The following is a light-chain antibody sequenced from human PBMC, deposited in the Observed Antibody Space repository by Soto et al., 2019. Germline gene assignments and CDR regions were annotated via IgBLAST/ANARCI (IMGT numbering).Light chain of an antibody. J-gene: IGKJ2*01. CDR2: GSS. CDR1: QSFINNY. V-gene: IGKV3-20*01. CDR3: QQYGSSPPYT. Sequence: EVVLTQSPGTLSLSPGERASLSSRASQSFINNYLALYQQKPGQSPKLLIFGSSYRATGIPDRFSGSGSGTDFTLTISRLEPEDFAVYYCQQYGSSPPYTFGQGTKLEIK.